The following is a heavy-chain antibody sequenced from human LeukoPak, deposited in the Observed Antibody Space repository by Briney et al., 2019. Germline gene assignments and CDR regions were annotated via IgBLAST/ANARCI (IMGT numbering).Heavy chain of an antibody. CDR2: IWHDGSNK. Sequence: AGSLTLSCAASGFTFSSYCRHWVRQAPGKGLEWVAVIWHDGSNKYYADSVKGRFTISRDNSKNTLYLQMNSLRAEDTAVYYCAREYGSGSYDYLDYWGQGTLVTVSS. J-gene: IGHJ4*02. CDR1: GFTFSSYC. CDR3: AREYGSGSYDYLDY. V-gene: IGHV3-33*01. D-gene: IGHD3-10*01.